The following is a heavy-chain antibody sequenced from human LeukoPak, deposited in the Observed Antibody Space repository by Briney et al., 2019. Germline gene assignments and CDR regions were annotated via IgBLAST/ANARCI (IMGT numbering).Heavy chain of an antibody. Sequence: SQTLSLTCTVSGGSISSYYWSWIRQPAGKGLEWIGRIYTSGSTNYNPSLKSRVTMSVDTSKNQFSLKLSSVTAADTAVYYCARSNPSVDYGDYAFDYWGQGTLVIVTS. CDR2: IYTSGST. J-gene: IGHJ4*02. CDR1: GGSISSYY. D-gene: IGHD4-17*01. V-gene: IGHV4-4*07. CDR3: ARSNPSVDYGDYAFDY.